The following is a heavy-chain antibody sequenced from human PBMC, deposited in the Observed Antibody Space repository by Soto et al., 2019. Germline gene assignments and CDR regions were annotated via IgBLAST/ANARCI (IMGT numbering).Heavy chain of an antibody. CDR2: ISAYNGNT. V-gene: IGHV1-18*01. D-gene: IGHD6-13*01. J-gene: IGHJ4*02. CDR3: ARESSSSCHDY. Sequence: QVQLVQSGAEVKKPGASVKVSCKASGYTFTSYGISWVRQAPGQGLERMGWISAYNGNTNYAQKLQGRVTMTKDTSTSTACMELRSLRSDDTAVYYWARESSSSCHDYSGPGTLVTVSS. CDR1: GYTFTSYG.